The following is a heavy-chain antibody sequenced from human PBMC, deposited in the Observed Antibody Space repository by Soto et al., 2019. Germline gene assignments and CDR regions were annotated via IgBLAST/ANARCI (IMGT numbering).Heavy chain of an antibody. Sequence: SETLSLTXTVSGGSISSGGYYWSWIHQHPGKGLEWIGYIYYSGSTYYNPSLKSRVTISVDTSKNQFSLKLSSVTAADTAVYYCASEGRQQLALDYWGQGTLVTVSS. J-gene: IGHJ4*02. CDR2: IYYSGST. CDR1: GGSISSGGYY. V-gene: IGHV4-31*02. CDR3: ASEGRQQLALDY. D-gene: IGHD6-13*01.